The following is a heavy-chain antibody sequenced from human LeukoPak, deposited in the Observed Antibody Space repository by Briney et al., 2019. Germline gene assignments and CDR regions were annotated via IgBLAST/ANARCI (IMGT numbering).Heavy chain of an antibody. V-gene: IGHV3-23*01. CDR1: GLAFNNYA. J-gene: IGHJ4*02. Sequence: PGGSLRLSCAASGLAFNNYALTWIRQAPGKGLEWVSSISDRGGNTYYADSVKGRFTISRDNAENSLYLQMNSLRAEDTAVYYCARGGYYHNYWGQGTLVTVSS. CDR2: ISDRGGNT. CDR3: ARGGYYHNY. D-gene: IGHD3-22*01.